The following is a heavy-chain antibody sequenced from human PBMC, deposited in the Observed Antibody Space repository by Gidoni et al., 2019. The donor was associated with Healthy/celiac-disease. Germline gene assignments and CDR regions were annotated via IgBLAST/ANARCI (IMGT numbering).Heavy chain of an antibody. CDR1: GFTLRSDA. J-gene: IGHJ6*02. Sequence: QVQLVASGGGVVQTGRSLRLSCAASGFTLRSDAMHWVRQAPGTGLECVSVISYDGSNKYYADSVKGRFTISRDNSKNTLYLQMNSLRAEDTAVYYCARAVAGTTRFYYYGMDVWGQGTTVTVSS. CDR3: ARAVAGTTRFYYYGMDV. CDR2: ISYDGSNK. D-gene: IGHD1-7*01. V-gene: IGHV3-30*04.